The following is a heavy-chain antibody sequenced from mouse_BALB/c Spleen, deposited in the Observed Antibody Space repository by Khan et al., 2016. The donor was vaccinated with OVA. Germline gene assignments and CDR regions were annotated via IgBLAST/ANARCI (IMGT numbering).Heavy chain of an antibody. D-gene: IGHD2-3*01. CDR2: VSSGGSYT. CDR1: GFTFNNYA. V-gene: IGHV5-9-3*01. Sequence: EVELVEPGGGLVKPGGSLKLSCAASGFTFNNYAMSWVRQTPEKRLEWVATVSSGGSYTYYPDSVKGRFTISRDTAKNTLYLQMGSLRSEDTAMYYCARQGGIYDGPFDYWGQGTTLTVSS. CDR3: ARQGGIYDGPFDY. J-gene: IGHJ2*01.